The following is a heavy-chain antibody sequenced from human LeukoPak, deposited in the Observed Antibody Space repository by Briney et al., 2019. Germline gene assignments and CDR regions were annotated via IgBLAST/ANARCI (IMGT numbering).Heavy chain of an antibody. CDR1: GFTFRNCA. V-gene: IGHV3-23*01. CDR3: AKSDGTVDY. Sequence: GGSLRLSCAASGFTFRNCAMHWIRQAPGKGLEWVSAISGSGGSTYYADSVKGRFTISRENSKNTLYLQMNSLRAEDTAVYYCAKSDGTVDYWGQGTLVTVSS. D-gene: IGHD1-26*01. J-gene: IGHJ4*02. CDR2: ISGSGGST.